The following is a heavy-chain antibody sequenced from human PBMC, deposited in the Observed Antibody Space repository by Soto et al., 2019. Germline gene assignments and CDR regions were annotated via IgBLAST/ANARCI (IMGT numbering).Heavy chain of an antibody. J-gene: IGHJ4*02. CDR2: MNSDGGRI. Sequence: EVQLVESGGGLVQPGGSLRLSCIASGFAFSNSWMYWVRQAPGKGLVWVSRMNSDGGRIEYADSVKGRFTISGDNAKNTLSLQMSSLRAEALAVYYGGGGPGHGGGDYEQWGPGSLGTAFS. CDR1: GFAFSNSW. D-gene: IGHD4-17*01. CDR3: GGGPGHGGGDYEQ. V-gene: IGHV3-74*03.